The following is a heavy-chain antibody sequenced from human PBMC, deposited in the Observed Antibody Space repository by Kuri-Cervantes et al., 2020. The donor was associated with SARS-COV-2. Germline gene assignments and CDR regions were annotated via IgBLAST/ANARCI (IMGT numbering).Heavy chain of an antibody. CDR3: ARDCGGDCSQYLFDY. Sequence: GESLKISCAASGFTVSSNEMSWVRQAPGEGLEWVSYISSISSTIYYAGSVKGRFTISRDNAKNSLYLQMNSLRGEETAVYYCARDCGGDCSQYLFDYWGQGTLVTVSS. CDR1: GFTVSSNE. CDR2: ISSISSTI. D-gene: IGHD2-21*01. V-gene: IGHV3-48*01. J-gene: IGHJ4*02.